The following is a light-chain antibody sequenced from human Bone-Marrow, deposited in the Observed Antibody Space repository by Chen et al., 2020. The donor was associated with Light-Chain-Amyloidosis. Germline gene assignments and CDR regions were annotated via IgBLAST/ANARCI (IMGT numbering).Light chain of an antibody. CDR1: NIGSTS. V-gene: IGLV3-21*02. Sequence: SYVLTQPSSVSVAPGQTATIACGGNNIGSTSVHWYQQTPGQAPLLVVYDDSDRPSGIPERWSGSNAGNTAPLTIGRVEAGDEADYDYQVWDRRRDRPVFGGGTKLTVL. CDR3: QVWDRRRDRPV. CDR2: DDS. J-gene: IGLJ3*02.